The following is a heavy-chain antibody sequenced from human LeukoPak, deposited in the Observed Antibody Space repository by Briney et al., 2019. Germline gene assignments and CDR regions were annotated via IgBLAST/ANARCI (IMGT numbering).Heavy chain of an antibody. V-gene: IGHV4-59*02. Sequence: SETLSLTCTVSGGSVSSYYWSWIRQPPGKGLEWIGYIYYSGSTNYNPSLKSRVTISVDTSKNQFSLKLSSVTAADTAVYYCARGPIGGTNWFDPWGQGTLVTVSS. D-gene: IGHD3-16*01. J-gene: IGHJ5*02. CDR2: IYYSGST. CDR1: GGSVSSYY. CDR3: ARGPIGGTNWFDP.